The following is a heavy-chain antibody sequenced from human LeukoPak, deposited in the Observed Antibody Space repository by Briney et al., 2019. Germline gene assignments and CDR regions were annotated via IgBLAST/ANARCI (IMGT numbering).Heavy chain of an antibody. V-gene: IGHV2-70*11. J-gene: IGHJ4*02. CDR3: ARLIAASSYFDY. Sequence: SGPALVKPTQTLTLTCTFSGFSLSTSGMCVSWIRQPPGKALEWLARIDWDDDKYYSTSLRTRVSISKDTSKEQVVLTMTNMDPGDTATYYCARLIAASSYFDYWGQGMLFTVSS. CDR2: IDWDDDK. CDR1: GFSLSTSGMC. D-gene: IGHD6-13*01.